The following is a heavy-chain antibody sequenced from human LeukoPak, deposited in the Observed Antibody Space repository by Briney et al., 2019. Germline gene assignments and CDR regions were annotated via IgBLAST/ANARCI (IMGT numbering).Heavy chain of an antibody. CDR3: ARPPNYDSSGYYYSSTSDYMDV. CDR1: GFTFSSYS. CDR2: ISSSSSYI. Sequence: GGSLRLSCAASGFTFSSYSMNWVRQAPGKGLEWVSSISSSSSYIYYADSVKGRFTISRDNAKNSLYLQMNSLRAEDTAVYYCARPPNYDSSGYYYSSTSDYMDVWGKGTTVTISS. D-gene: IGHD3-22*01. J-gene: IGHJ6*03. V-gene: IGHV3-21*01.